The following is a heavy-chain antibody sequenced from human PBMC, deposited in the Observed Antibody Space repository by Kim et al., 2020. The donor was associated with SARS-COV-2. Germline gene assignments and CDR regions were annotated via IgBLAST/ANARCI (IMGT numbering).Heavy chain of an antibody. V-gene: IGHV1-18*04. D-gene: IGHD4-4*01. Sequence: ASVKVSCKASGYTFISYGINWVRQAPGQGLEWMGWISTYNGDTNYAQKFQGRVTMTTDSSTTTVYLELTSLRSDDTAVYFCARGDYKDLSWLAPWGQGTLVTVSS. CDR1: GYTFISYG. CDR3: ARGDYKDLSWLAP. J-gene: IGHJ5*02. CDR2: ISTYNGDT.